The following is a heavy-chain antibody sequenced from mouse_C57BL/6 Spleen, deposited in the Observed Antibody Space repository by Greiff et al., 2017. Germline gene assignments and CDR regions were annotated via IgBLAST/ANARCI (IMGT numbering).Heavy chain of an antibody. D-gene: IGHD3-2*02. CDR1: GYSFTSYY. V-gene: IGHV1-66*01. CDR2: IYPGSGNT. Sequence: VQLQQSGPELVKPGASVKISCKASGYSFTSYYIHWVKQRPGQGLEWIGWIYPGSGNTKYNEKFKGKATLTADTSSSTAYMQLSSLTSEDSAVYYCAREDSSGPFAYWGQGTLVTVSA. J-gene: IGHJ3*01. CDR3: AREDSSGPFAY.